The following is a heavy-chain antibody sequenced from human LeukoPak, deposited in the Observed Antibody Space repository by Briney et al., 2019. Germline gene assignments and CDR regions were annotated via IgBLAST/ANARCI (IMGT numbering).Heavy chain of an antibody. CDR3: ARGAGKYIDSSLDY. V-gene: IGHV1-69*13. Sequence: ASVKVSCKTSGYTFTNYYIHWVRQAPGQGLEWMGGIIPIFGTANYAQKFQGRVTITADESTTTAYMELSSLRSEDTAVYYCARGAGKYIDSSLDYWGQGTLVTVSS. D-gene: IGHD3-10*01. CDR1: GYTFTNYY. CDR2: IIPIFGTA. J-gene: IGHJ4*02.